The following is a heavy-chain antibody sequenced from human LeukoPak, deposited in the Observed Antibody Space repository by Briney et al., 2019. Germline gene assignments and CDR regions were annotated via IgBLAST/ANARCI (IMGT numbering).Heavy chain of an antibody. Sequence: SETLSLTCTVSGASMRTDDYYWGWLRQPPGKRLEWLGSIYYGGDTTYNPSLKSRVTISVESSKKQFSLKLSSATAADTAVYYCARHRIAIFGVEKYFDNWGQGTLVTVSS. V-gene: IGHV4-39*01. D-gene: IGHD3-3*01. CDR3: ARHRIAIFGVEKYFDN. CDR1: GASMRTDDYY. J-gene: IGHJ4*02. CDR2: IYYGGDT.